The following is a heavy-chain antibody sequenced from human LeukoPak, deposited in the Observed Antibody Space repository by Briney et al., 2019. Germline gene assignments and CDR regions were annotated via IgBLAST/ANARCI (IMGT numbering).Heavy chain of an antibody. D-gene: IGHD2-15*01. V-gene: IGHV3-30*04. CDR1: GFTLSSYA. J-gene: IGHJ1*01. CDR2: ISYDGSDK. CDR3: ARAGQVVAGYFQH. Sequence: GRSLRLSCAASGFTLSSYAMHWVRQAPGKGLEWVAVISYDGSDKYYADSVKGRFTISGDNSKNTLYLQMNSLSAEDTAVYYCARAGQVVAGYFQHWGQGTLVTVSS.